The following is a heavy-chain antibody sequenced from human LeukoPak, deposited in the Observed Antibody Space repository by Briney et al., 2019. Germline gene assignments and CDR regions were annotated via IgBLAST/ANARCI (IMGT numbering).Heavy chain of an antibody. J-gene: IGHJ4*02. CDR1: GYIFTSYN. CDR3: ARFAVHRRLTVAGQFGLDY. Sequence: ASVKVSCKASGYIFTSYNMYWVRQAPGQGLEWMGIINSSGGSTNYAQKLQGRVTMTRDTSTSTVYMELSSLRSEDTAVYYCARFAVHRRLTVAGQFGLDYWGQGTLVTVSS. V-gene: IGHV1-46*01. D-gene: IGHD6-19*01. CDR2: INSSGGST.